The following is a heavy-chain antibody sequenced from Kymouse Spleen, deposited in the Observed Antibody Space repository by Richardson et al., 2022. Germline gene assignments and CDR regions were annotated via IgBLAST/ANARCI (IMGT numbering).Heavy chain of an antibody. D-gene: IGHD1-20*01,IGHD1-7*01. CDR3: TNNWNQYYYYGMDV. Sequence: EVQLVESGGGLVKPGGSLRLSCAASGFTFSNAWMSWVRQAPGKGLEWVGRIKSKTDGGTTDYAAPVKGRFTISRDDSKNTLYLQMNSLKTEDTAVYYCTNNWNQYYYYGMDVWGQGTTVTVSS. CDR1: GFTFSNAW. CDR2: IKSKTDGGTT. J-gene: IGHJ6*02. V-gene: IGHV3-15*01.